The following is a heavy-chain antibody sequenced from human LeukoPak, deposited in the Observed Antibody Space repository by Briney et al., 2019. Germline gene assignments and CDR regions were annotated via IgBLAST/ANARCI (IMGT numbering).Heavy chain of an antibody. CDR3: GSQLVQGFDY. CDR2: ISYDGSNK. V-gene: IGHV3-30*03. Sequence: GGSLRLSCAASGFTFSSYGMHWVRQAPGKGLEWVALISYDGSNKYYADSVKGRFTISRDNSKNTVHFQMNSLRGEEPAVYYCGSQLVQGFDYWGQGTLVTVSS. D-gene: IGHD6-6*01. J-gene: IGHJ4*02. CDR1: GFTFSSYG.